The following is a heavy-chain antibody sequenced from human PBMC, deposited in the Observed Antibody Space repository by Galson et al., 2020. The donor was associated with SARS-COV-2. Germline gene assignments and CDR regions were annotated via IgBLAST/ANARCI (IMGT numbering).Heavy chain of an antibody. CDR3: ARDDFSLEGADDAFDI. V-gene: IGHV3-7*03. Sequence: GGSLRLSCVASGFNFRTNWMNCVRQAPGKGLEWVANIRTNEEKYYVDSVKGRFIISRDNAKNSLHLQMNSLRADYTAVYFCARDDFSLEGADDAFDIWGQGTMVTVSS. CDR2: IRTNEEK. D-gene: IGHD1-26*01. CDR1: GFNFRTNW. J-gene: IGHJ3*02.